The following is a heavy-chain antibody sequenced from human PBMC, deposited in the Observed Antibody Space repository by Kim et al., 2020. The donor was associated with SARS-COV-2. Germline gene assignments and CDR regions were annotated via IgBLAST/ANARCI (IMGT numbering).Heavy chain of an antibody. Sequence: GGSLRLSCAASGFTFSSYGMHWVRQAPGKGLEWVAVISYDGSNKYYADSVKGRFTISRDNSKNTLYLQMNSLRAEDTAVYYCAKLASGGRWLQLVNDAFDIWGQGTMVTVSS. D-gene: IGHD5-12*01. CDR3: AKLASGGRWLQLVNDAFDI. CDR2: ISYDGSNK. J-gene: IGHJ3*02. CDR1: GFTFSSYG. V-gene: IGHV3-30*18.